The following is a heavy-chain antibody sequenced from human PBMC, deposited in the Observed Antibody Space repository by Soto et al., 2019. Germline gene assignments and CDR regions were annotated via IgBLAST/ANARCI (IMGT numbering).Heavy chain of an antibody. CDR1: GYIFTGYY. Sequence: ASVKVSCKASGYIFTGYYIHWVRQAPEQGPEWMGEIGPESGATRYAQKFQGRVTMTRDMSITTVYMELNNLSPDDTAVYYCGRGRSGQIVVFYWGQGTPVTVSS. CDR2: IGPESGAT. CDR3: GRGRSGQIVVFY. D-gene: IGHD1-26*01. J-gene: IGHJ4*02. V-gene: IGHV1-2*02.